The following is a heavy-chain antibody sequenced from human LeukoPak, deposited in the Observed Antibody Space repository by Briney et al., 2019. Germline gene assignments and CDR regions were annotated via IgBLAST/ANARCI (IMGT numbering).Heavy chain of an antibody. CDR2: INHSGST. D-gene: IGHD2-2*01. J-gene: IGHJ6*02. CDR1: GGSFSGYY. Sequence: SETLSLTCAVYGGSFSGYYWSWIRQPPGKGLEWIGEINHSGSTNYNPSLKSRVTISVDTSKNQFFLKLSSVTAADTAVYYCARIVVVPAAIYYYYYGMDVWGQGTTVTVSS. V-gene: IGHV4-34*01. CDR3: ARIVVVPAAIYYYYYGMDV.